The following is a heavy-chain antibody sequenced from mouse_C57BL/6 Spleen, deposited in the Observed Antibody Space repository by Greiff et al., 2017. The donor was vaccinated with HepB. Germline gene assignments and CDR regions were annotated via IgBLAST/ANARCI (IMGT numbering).Heavy chain of an antibody. D-gene: IGHD4-1*01. J-gene: IGHJ2*01. V-gene: IGHV6-3*01. Sequence: DVMLVESGGGLVQPGGSMKLSCVASGFTFSNYWMNWVRQSPEKGLEWVAQIRLKSDNYATHYAESVKGRFTISRDDSKSSVYLQMNNLRAEDTGIYYCTEGTGMFDYWGQGTTLTVSS. CDR3: TEGTGMFDY. CDR1: GFTFSNYW. CDR2: IRLKSDNYAT.